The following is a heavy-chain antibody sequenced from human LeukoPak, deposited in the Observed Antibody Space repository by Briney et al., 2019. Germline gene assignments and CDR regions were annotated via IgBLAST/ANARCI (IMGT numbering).Heavy chain of an antibody. CDR3: ARSFLSIAAAATDY. CDR1: GFTFSSYS. J-gene: IGHJ4*02. CDR2: ISSSSSYI. V-gene: IGHV3-21*01. D-gene: IGHD6-13*01. Sequence: GGSLRLSGAASGFTFSSYSMNWVRQAPGKGLEWVSSISSSSSYIYYADSVKGRFTISRDNAKNSLYLQMNSLRAEDTAVYYCARSFLSIAAAATDYWGQGTLVTVSS.